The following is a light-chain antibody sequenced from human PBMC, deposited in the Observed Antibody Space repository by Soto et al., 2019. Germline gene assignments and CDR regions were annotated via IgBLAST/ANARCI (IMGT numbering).Light chain of an antibody. CDR3: QQLNSYPLT. CDR2: AAS. Sequence: IQLTQSPSFLSASVGDRVTITCRASQGITSYLAWYQQKPGKAPKLLIYAASTLQSGVPSRFSGSGSGTEFTLTISSLQPEEFATYYCQQLNSYPLTFGGGTKVDIK. J-gene: IGKJ4*01. V-gene: IGKV1-9*01. CDR1: QGITSY.